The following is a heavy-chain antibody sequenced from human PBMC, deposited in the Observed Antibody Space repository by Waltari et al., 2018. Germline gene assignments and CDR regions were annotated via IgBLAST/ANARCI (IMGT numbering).Heavy chain of an antibody. CDR1: GGTFSSYA. CDR3: ARPNSSGWYALAEYFQH. D-gene: IGHD6-19*01. V-gene: IGHV1-69*01. Sequence: QVQLVQSGAEVKKPGSSVKVSCKASGGTFSSYAISWVRQAPGQGLEWMGGIWPIFGTANYAQKFQGRVTITADESTSTAYMELSSLGSEDTAVYYCARPNSSGWYALAEYFQHWGQGTLVTVSS. CDR2: IWPIFGTA. J-gene: IGHJ1*01.